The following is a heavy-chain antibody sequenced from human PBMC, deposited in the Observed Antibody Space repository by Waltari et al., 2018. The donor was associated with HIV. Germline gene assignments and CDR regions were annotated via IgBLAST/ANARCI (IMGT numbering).Heavy chain of an antibody. CDR2: INPDTGSP. CDR3: ARDGGRSRAFDY. J-gene: IGHJ4*02. D-gene: IGHD1-26*01. V-gene: IGHV7-4-1*02. CDR1: GYTFTKNS. Sequence: QVQLVQSGSGLKRPGALVKLSCKASGYTFTKNSINWVRQAPGQGLEWMGWINPDTGSPTYAQGFTGQFVFSLDTSVSTAYLQITSLKAEDTAVYYCARDGGRSRAFDYWGQGTLVTVSS.